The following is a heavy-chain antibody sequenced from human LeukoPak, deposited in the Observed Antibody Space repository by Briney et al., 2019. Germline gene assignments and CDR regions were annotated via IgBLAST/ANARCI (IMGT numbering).Heavy chain of an antibody. V-gene: IGHV4-61*01. CDR1: GGSVSSGSYS. CDR2: IYYSGST. CDR3: ARGVVTYYYGSGSYRFDP. Sequence: SETLSLTCTVSGGSVSSGSYSWSWIRQPPGKGLEWIGYIYYSGSTNYNPSLKSRVTISVDTSKNQFSLKLSSVTAADTAVNYCARGVVTYYYGSGSYRFDPWGQGTLVTVS. D-gene: IGHD3-10*01. J-gene: IGHJ5*02.